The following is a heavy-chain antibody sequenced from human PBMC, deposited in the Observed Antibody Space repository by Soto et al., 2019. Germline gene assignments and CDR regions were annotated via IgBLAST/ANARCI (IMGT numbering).Heavy chain of an antibody. CDR3: ARRKGDYCDSSRYHYYFDC. CDR2: INPNSGGT. Sequence: ASVKVSCKASGYTFTGYYMHWVRQAPGQGLEWMGWINPNSGGTKSAQKFQGRVTMTRDTSISTAYMELSRLRSDDTAVYYCARRKGDYCDSSRYHYYFDCWGQGTLVTVSS. CDR1: GYTFTGYY. D-gene: IGHD3-22*01. V-gene: IGHV1-2*02. J-gene: IGHJ4*02.